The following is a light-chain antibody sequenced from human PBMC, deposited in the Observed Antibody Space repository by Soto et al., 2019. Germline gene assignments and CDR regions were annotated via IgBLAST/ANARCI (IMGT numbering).Light chain of an antibody. J-gene: IGKJ1*01. Sequence: DIQMTQSPSSLSASIGDRITITCRASQRISTYLNWYQQTPGKVPKPLVYGASTLQSGVPSRFSGSGSDTDFSLTISSLQPEDSAVYFCQQSYSAPWTFGQGTKVEI. CDR1: QRISTY. V-gene: IGKV1-39*01. CDR3: QQSYSAPWT. CDR2: GAS.